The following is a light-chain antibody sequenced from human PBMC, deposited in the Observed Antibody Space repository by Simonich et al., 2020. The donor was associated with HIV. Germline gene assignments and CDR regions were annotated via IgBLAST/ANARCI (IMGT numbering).Light chain of an antibody. CDR2: KAS. Sequence: DIQMTQSPSTLSASVGDRVTITCRASQSISTWLAWYQQKPRKAPKLLIYKASCLESGVPSRFSGSGSGTEFTLTISSLQPDDFATYYCQQYNSYPRTFGQGTKLEIK. V-gene: IGKV1-5*03. CDR1: QSISTW. CDR3: QQYNSYPRT. J-gene: IGKJ2*01.